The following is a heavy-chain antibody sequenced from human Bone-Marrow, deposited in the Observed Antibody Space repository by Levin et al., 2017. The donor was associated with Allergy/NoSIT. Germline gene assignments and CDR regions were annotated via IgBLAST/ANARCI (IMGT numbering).Heavy chain of an antibody. CDR2: MNPNSGNT. Sequence: PGASVKVSCKASGYTFTSYDINWVRQATGQGLEWMGWMNPNSGNTGYAQKFQGRVTMTRNTSISTAYMELSSLRSEDTAVYYCARGRLLWFGGHGGEFDPWGQGTLVTVSS. V-gene: IGHV1-8*01. D-gene: IGHD3-10*01. J-gene: IGHJ5*02. CDR1: GYTFTSYD. CDR3: ARGRLLWFGGHGGEFDP.